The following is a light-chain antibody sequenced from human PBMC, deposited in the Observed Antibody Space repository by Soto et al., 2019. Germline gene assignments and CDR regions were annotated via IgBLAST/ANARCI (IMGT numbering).Light chain of an antibody. Sequence: QSVLTQSPSASAAPGQKLTISCSGSRSNIGNNYVSWYQHLPGTAPKLLIYDNDKRPSGIPDRFSGSKSGTSATLGITGLQTGDEADYYCATWDSSLSVGVFGGGTKLTVL. CDR3: ATWDSSLSVGV. J-gene: IGLJ3*02. CDR1: RSNIGNNY. CDR2: DND. V-gene: IGLV1-51*01.